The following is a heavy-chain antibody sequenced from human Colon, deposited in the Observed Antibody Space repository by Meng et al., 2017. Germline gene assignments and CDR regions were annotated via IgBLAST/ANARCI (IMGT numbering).Heavy chain of an antibody. Sequence: HVRQWAAALLKPSETLSLPCAVYGGSFSNYYLAWIRQPPGKGLEWIGEIHPSGSSYYSPSLQSRVTITLDTSKNQFSLTLSSLTAADTAVYYCARGVDWAKSGNFWGQGTLVTVSS. D-gene: IGHD3-9*01. J-gene: IGHJ4*02. CDR2: IHPSGSS. CDR3: ARGVDWAKSGNF. V-gene: IGHV4-34*01. CDR1: GGSFSNYY.